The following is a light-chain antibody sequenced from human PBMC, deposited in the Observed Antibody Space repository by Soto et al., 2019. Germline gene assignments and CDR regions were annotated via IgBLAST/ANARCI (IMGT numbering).Light chain of an antibody. V-gene: IGLV2-23*02. CDR3: RSYAGTSTFVV. CDR1: SSDVGSYNL. Sequence: QSVLTQPASVSGSPGQSITISCTGTSSDVGSYNLVSWYQQHPGKAPKLMIYEVSKRPSGVSNRFSGSKSDNTASLTISGLQAEDEADYYCRSYAGTSTFVVFGGGTKLTVL. J-gene: IGLJ2*01. CDR2: EVS.